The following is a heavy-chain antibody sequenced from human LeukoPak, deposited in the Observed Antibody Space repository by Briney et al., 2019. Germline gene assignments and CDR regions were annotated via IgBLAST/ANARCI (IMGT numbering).Heavy chain of an antibody. CDR1: GFTVSSNY. V-gene: IGHV4-38-2*01. J-gene: IGHJ4*02. Sequence: GSLRLSCAASGFTVSSNYMSWVRQAPGKGLEWIGSIYHSGSTYYNPSLKSRVTISVDTSKNQFSLKLSSVTAADTAVYYCARRRYDYVWGSYRPFDYWGQGTLVTVSS. CDR3: ARRRYDYVWGSYRPFDY. CDR2: IYHSGST. D-gene: IGHD3-16*02.